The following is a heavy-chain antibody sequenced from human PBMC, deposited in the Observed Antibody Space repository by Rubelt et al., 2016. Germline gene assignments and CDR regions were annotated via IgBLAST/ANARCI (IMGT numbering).Heavy chain of an antibody. CDR2: IYYSGST. CDR1: GGSITSTNYY. V-gene: IGHV4-39*07. Sequence: QLQLQESGPGLVKPSETLSLTCTVSGGSITSTNYYWGWIRQPPGKGLEWIGYIYYSGSTNYNPSLKSRVTISVDTSKNQFSLKLSSVTAADTAVDYCARGRISSSRTSYYYYYGMDVWGQGTTVTVSS. J-gene: IGHJ6*02. D-gene: IGHD6-13*01. CDR3: ARGRISSSRTSYYYYYGMDV.